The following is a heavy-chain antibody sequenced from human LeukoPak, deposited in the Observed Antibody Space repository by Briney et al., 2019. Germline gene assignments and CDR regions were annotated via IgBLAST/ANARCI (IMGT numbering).Heavy chain of an antibody. J-gene: IGHJ6*02. CDR2: IYYCGST. D-gene: IGHD3-3*01. CDR3: AREGPSFWSGPDYGMDV. V-gene: IGHV4-61*01. CDR1: GGSVSSGSYY. Sequence: SETLSRTCTVSGGSVSSGSYYWSWIRQPPGKGLEWIGYIYYCGSTNYNPSLKSRVTISVDTSKNQFSLKLSSVTAADTAVYYCAREGPSFWSGPDYGMDVWGQGTTVTVSS.